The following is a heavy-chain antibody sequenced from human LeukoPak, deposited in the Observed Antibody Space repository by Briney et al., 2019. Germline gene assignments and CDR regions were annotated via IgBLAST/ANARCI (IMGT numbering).Heavy chain of an antibody. D-gene: IGHD6-13*01. Sequence: PGGSLRLSCAASGFTFSSYSMNWVRQAPGKGLEWIGEINHSGSTNYNPSLKSRVTISVDTSKNQFSLKLSSVTAADTAVYYCARPRYSSSWYVPWGQGTLVTVSS. CDR1: GFTFSSYS. V-gene: IGHV4-34*01. CDR3: ARPRYSSSWYVP. J-gene: IGHJ5*02. CDR2: INHSGST.